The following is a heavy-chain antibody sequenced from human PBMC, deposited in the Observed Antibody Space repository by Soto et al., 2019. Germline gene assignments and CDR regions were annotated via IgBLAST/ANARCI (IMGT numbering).Heavy chain of an antibody. Sequence: EVRLVESGGGLVQPGGSLRLSCAASGFTFSSSWMHWVRQAPGTGLVWVSRINDDGISTSYADSVKGRFTVSRDNAKNTQFLEMNSLGAGGTSGYYCAGDKYCRSGWWFVGGLDSWGQGTKVTVSS. V-gene: IGHV3-74*01. J-gene: IGHJ6*02. CDR2: INDDGIST. D-gene: IGHD2-2*01. CDR1: GFTFSSSW. CDR3: AGDKYCRSGWWFVGGLDS.